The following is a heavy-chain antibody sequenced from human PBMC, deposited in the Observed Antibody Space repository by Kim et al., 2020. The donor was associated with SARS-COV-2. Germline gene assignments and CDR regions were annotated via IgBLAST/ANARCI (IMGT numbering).Heavy chain of an antibody. CDR1: GYTFTGYY. V-gene: IGHV1-2*02. D-gene: IGHD4-17*01. CDR2: INPNSGGT. J-gene: IGHJ4*02. Sequence: ASVKVSCKASGYTFTGYYMHWVRQAPGQGLEWMGWINPNSGGTNYAQKFQGRVTMTRDTSISTAYMELSRLRSDDTAVYYCAGSPNDYGDYGQADYWGQGTLVTVSS. CDR3: AGSPNDYGDYGQADY.